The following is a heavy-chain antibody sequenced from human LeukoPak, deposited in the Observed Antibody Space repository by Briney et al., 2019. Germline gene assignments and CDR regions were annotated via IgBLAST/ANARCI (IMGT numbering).Heavy chain of an antibody. J-gene: IGHJ4*02. CDR1: GFTFSNYV. V-gene: IGHV3-23*01. D-gene: IGHD3-22*01. CDR2: ISGNGGST. CDR3: AKALGYYDSSGYLNFDS. Sequence: GGSLRLSCAASGFTFSNYVMNWVRQAPGKGLEWVSGISGNGGSTYYADSVKGRFTLSRDNSKNTLDLRMSSLRAEDTAVYYCAKALGYYDSSGYLNFDSWGQGTLVTVSS.